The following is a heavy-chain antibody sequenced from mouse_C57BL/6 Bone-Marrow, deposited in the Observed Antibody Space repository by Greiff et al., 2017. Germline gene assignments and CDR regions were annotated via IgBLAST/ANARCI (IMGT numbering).Heavy chain of an antibody. D-gene: IGHD1-1*01. CDR3: AREEAYGSSYRWFAY. V-gene: IGHV1-53*01. CDR2: INPSNGGT. Sequence: QVQLQQPGTELVKPGASVKLSCKASGYTFTSYWMHWVKQRPGQGLEWIGNINPSNGGTNYNEKFKSKPTLTVDKSSSTAYMQLSSLTSEDSAVYYCAREEAYGSSYRWFAYWGQGTLVTVSA. J-gene: IGHJ3*01. CDR1: GYTFTSYW.